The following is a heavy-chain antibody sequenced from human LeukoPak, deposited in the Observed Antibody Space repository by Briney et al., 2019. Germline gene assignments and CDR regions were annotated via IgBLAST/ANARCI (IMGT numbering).Heavy chain of an antibody. Sequence: PGGSLRLSCAASGFTFNSYAMNWVRQAPGKGLEWVSAISGSGGTTYYADSVKGRFTISRDNSKNTLYLQMNSLRDEDTAVYSCAKGGWLDCWGQGTLVTVSP. CDR2: ISGSGGTT. V-gene: IGHV3-23*01. CDR3: AKGGWLDC. D-gene: IGHD6-19*01. J-gene: IGHJ4*02. CDR1: GFTFNSYA.